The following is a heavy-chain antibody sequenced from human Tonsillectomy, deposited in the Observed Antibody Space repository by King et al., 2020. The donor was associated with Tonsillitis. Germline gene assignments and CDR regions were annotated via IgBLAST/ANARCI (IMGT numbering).Heavy chain of an antibody. CDR2: IYSGGSST. V-gene: IGHV3-23*03. CDR3: AKDLLGYCSGGCCSPHSAY. D-gene: IGHD2-15*01. Sequence: VQLVESGGGLVQPGGSLRLSCAASGFTFSSYAMSWVRQAPGKGLEWVSVIYSGGSSTYYADSVKGRFTISRDNSKNTLYLQMNSLRAEDTAVYYCAKDLLGYCSGGCCSPHSAYWGQGTLVTVSS. CDR1: GFTFSSYA. J-gene: IGHJ4*02.